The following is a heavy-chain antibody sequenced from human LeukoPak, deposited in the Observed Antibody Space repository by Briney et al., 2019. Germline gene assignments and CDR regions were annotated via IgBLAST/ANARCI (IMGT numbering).Heavy chain of an antibody. CDR2: IYSGGST. J-gene: IGHJ6*02. V-gene: IGHV3-53*01. D-gene: IGHD6-13*01. CDR3: ARVAAGTYYYYGMDV. Sequence: GGSLRLSCAVSGLTFRDAWMSWVRQAPGKGLEWVSVIYSGGSTYYADSVKGRFTISRDNSKNTLYLQMNSLRAEDTAVYYCARVAAGTYYYYGMDVWGQGTTVTVS. CDR1: GLTFRDAW.